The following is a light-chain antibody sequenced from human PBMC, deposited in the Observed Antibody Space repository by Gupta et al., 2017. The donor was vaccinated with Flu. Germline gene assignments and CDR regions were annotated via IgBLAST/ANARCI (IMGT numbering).Light chain of an antibody. CDR3: QQSYSIPPEYT. J-gene: IGKJ2*01. CDR2: AAS. CDR1: QTISSY. V-gene: IGKV1-39*01. Sequence: DIQMTQSPSSLSASVGDRVTITCRASQTISSYLNWYQQKLGKAPKLLIFAASSLQSGVPSRFSGSGSGTDFTLTISSLQPEDFATYYCQQSYSIPPEYTFGQGTKREIK.